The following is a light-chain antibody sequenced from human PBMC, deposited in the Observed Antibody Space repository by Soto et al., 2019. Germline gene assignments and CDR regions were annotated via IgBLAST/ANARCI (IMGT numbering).Light chain of an antibody. CDR3: QQYNNWPLT. V-gene: IGKV3-15*01. CDR2: GAS. J-gene: IGKJ2*01. Sequence: EIVMTQSTATLSVSPGERATLSCRASQSVSSNLAWYQQKPGQAPRLLIYGASTRATGIPVRFSGSGSGTEFTLIISSRQSEDFAVYYCQQYNNWPLTFDQGNKLEIK. CDR1: QSVSSN.